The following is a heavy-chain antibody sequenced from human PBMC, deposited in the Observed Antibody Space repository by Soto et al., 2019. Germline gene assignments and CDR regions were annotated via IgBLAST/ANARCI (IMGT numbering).Heavy chain of an antibody. CDR1: GFTFSGSA. Sequence: PGGSLRLSCSASGFTFSGSAMHWVRQASGKGLEWVGRIRSKANSYATAYAASVKGRFTISRDDSKNTAYLQMNSLKTEDTAVYYCTRATDCSGGSCYSRGSAFDIWGQGTMVTVSS. D-gene: IGHD2-15*01. CDR3: TRATDCSGGSCYSRGSAFDI. CDR2: IRSKANSYAT. J-gene: IGHJ3*02. V-gene: IGHV3-73*01.